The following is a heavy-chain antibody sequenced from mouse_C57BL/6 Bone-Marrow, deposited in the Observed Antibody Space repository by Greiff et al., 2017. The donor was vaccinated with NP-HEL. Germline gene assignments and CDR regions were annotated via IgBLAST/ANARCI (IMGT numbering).Heavy chain of an antibody. CDR3: ARARTTINFDY. CDR2: ISDGGSYT. D-gene: IGHD2-1*01. J-gene: IGHJ2*01. Sequence: DVHLVESGGGLVKPGGSLKLSCAASGFTFSSYAMSWVRQTPEKRLEWVATISDGGSYTYYPANVKGRFTISRDNAKNNLYLQMSHLKSEDTAMYYCARARTTINFDYWGQGTTLTVSS. V-gene: IGHV5-4*01. CDR1: GFTFSSYA.